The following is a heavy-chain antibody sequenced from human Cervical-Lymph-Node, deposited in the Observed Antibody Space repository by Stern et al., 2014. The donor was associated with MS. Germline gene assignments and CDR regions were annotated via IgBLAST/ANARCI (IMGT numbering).Heavy chain of an antibody. CDR3: ARVRQERHWYFDL. CDR2: IYYSGST. Sequence: QLQLQESGPGLVKPSQTLSLTCTVSGGSISSGGSYWSWIRQHPGKGLEWIGYIYYSGSTYYNPSLKSLVTISVDTSKNQFSLKLSSVTAADTAVYYCARVRQERHWYFDLWGRGTLVTVSS. V-gene: IGHV4-31*01. CDR1: GGSISSGGSY. D-gene: IGHD1-1*01. J-gene: IGHJ2*01.